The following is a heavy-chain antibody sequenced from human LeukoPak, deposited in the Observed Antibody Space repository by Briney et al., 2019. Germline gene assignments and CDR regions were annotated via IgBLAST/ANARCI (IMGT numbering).Heavy chain of an antibody. Sequence: PGGSLRLSCAASGFTFKNYWMSWVRQAPGKGLDWVANIEQDASEKYYVDSVKGRFTISRDNAKNSLYLQMNSLRAEDTAVYYCARFRYPYYFDYWGQGTLVTVSS. J-gene: IGHJ4*02. CDR3: ARFRYPYYFDY. V-gene: IGHV3-7*05. CDR1: GFTFKNYW. CDR2: IEQDASEK. D-gene: IGHD1-1*01.